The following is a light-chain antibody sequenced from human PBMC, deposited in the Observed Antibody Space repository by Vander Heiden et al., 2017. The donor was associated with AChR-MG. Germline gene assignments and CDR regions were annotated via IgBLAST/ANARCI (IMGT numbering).Light chain of an antibody. CDR3: QASGGPALV. CDR1: QLGNHY. J-gene: IGLJ3*02. V-gene: IGLV3-1*01. Sequence: SFDLTQPPLVSVSPGQTATIARSADQLGNHYACWYQQKPGQAPVKVIHQNPNQPSGIPERFSGSKAGETATMTISGAQGMGEADYYCQASGGPALVFGGGTKLTVL. CDR2: QNP.